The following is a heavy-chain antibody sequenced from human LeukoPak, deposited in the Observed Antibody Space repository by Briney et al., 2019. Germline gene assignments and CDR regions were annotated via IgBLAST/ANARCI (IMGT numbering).Heavy chain of an antibody. CDR3: ASAAGPFDN. V-gene: IGHV3-30*03. Sequence: PGGSLRLSCAASGFTFSSYGMHWVRQAPDKGLDWVAVISYDGSNKYYADSVKGRFTISRDNSKNTLYLQMNSLRAEDTAVYYCASAAGPFDNWGQGTLVTVSS. CDR1: GFTFSSYG. J-gene: IGHJ4*02. D-gene: IGHD6-13*01. CDR2: ISYDGSNK.